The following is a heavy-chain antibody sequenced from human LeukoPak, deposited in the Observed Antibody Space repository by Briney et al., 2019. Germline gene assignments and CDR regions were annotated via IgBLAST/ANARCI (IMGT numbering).Heavy chain of an antibody. Sequence: PSETLSLTCAVSGGSISSGGYSWSWIRQPPGKGLEWIGYIYHGGSTYYNPSLKSRVTISVDTSKNQFSLKLSPVTAADTAVYYCARGKVDTASYYFDYWGQGTLVTVSS. CDR3: ARGKVDTASYYFDY. V-gene: IGHV4-30-2*05. CDR1: GGSISSGGYS. D-gene: IGHD5-18*01. J-gene: IGHJ4*02. CDR2: IYHGGST.